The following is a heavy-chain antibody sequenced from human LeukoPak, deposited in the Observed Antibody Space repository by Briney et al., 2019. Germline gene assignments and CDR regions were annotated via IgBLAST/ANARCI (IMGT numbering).Heavy chain of an antibody. D-gene: IGHD6-6*01. CDR1: GFTFSSYS. CDR3: ARERSIAELDP. V-gene: IGHV3-21*01. CDR2: ISSSSSYI. Sequence: PGGSLRLSCAASGFTFSSYSMNWVRQAPGKGLEWVSSISSSSSYIYYADSVKGRFTTSRDNPNTSLYLQMNSLRAEDTAVYYCARERSIAELDPGGQGTLVTVSS. J-gene: IGHJ5*02.